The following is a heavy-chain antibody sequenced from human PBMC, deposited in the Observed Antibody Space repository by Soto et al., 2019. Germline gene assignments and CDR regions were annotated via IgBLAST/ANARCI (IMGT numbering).Heavy chain of an antibody. CDR1: GFSVRTNY. CDR3: ARAGVTPDFFDY. CDR2: IESGGSI. V-gene: IGHV3-53*01. J-gene: IGHJ4*02. Sequence: GGSLRLSCAASGFSVRTNYMSWVRQAPGKGLEWVSVIESGGSIYYADSVKGRFIISRDYAKNTVYLQMNTLRVEDTAVYYCARAGVTPDFFDYWGQGTLVTVSS. D-gene: IGHD2-21*02.